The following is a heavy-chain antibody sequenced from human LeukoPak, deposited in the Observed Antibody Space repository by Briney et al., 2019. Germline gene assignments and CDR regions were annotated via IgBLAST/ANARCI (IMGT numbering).Heavy chain of an antibody. Sequence: ASVKVSCKASGYTFTSYDINWVRQATGQGLEWMGWMNPNSGNTGYAQKFQGRVTMTRDTSISTAYMELSRLRSDDTAVYYCARNIMITFGGVIVQAGYWGQGTLVTVSS. CDR1: GYTFTSYD. D-gene: IGHD3-16*02. CDR2: MNPNSGNT. CDR3: ARNIMITFGGVIVQAGY. V-gene: IGHV1-8*01. J-gene: IGHJ4*02.